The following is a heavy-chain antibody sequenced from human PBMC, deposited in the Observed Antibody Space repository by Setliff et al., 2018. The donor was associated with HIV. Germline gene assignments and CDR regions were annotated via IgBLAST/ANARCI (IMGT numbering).Heavy chain of an antibody. CDR1: GGSFSGYY. D-gene: IGHD5-18*01. CDR2: INHSGST. J-gene: IGHJ5*02. Sequence: SETLSLTCAVYGGSFSGYYWSWIRQPPGKGLEWIGEINHSGSTNYNPSLKSRVTISVETSKNQFSLKLSPVTAADTAVYYCARAHVGGYSCGYRRWFDPWGQGTLVTVSS. CDR3: ARAHVGGYSCGYRRWFDP. V-gene: IGHV4-34*01.